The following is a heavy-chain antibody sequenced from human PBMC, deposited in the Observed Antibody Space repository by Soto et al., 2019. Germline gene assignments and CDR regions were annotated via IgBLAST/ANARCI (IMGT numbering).Heavy chain of an antibody. V-gene: IGHV3-30-3*01. CDR2: ISYDGSHK. CDR3: AREKYSVYYFDY. Sequence: QVQLVESGGGVVQPGRSLRLSCAASGFTFRDYAMHWVRQAPGKGLEWVAVISYDGSHKYYADSVKGRFTISRDNSKNTLYLQMNSMRAEDTAVYYCAREKYSVYYFDYWGQGTLVTVSS. D-gene: IGHD5-12*01. J-gene: IGHJ4*02. CDR1: GFTFRDYA.